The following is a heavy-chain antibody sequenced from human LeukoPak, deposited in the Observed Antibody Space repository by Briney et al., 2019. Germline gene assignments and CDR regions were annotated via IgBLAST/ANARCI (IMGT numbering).Heavy chain of an antibody. V-gene: IGHV3-23*01. D-gene: IGHD6-13*01. CDR2: IIGSGSST. CDR1: GFTFSSYA. Sequence: GGSLRLSCAASGFTFSSYAMSWVRQAPGKGLEWVSAIIGSGSSTHYADSVKGRFTISRDNSKNTLFLQMNSLRAEDTAVYYRAKDRSQQLVLDFWGQGTLVTVSS. CDR3: AKDRSQQLVLDF. J-gene: IGHJ4*02.